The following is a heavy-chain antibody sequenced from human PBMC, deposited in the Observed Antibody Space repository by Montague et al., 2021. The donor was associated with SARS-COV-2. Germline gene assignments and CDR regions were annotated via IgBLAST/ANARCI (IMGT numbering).Heavy chain of an antibody. Sequence: CAISGDSVSSNSAAWNWIRQSPSRGLEWLGRTYYRSKWYNDYALXMKSRVTINPDTSKSQFSLQLNSVTPEDTAVYYCARSVGASSSSWPLPPHFDYWGQGTLVTVSS. CDR2: TYYRSKWYN. V-gene: IGHV6-1*01. J-gene: IGHJ4*02. CDR3: ARSVGASSSSWPLPPHFDY. CDR1: GDSVSSNSAA. D-gene: IGHD6-13*01.